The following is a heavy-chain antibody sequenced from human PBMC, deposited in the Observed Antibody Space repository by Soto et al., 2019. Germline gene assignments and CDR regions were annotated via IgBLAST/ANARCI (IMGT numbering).Heavy chain of an antibody. CDR3: ARGGRFLEWFNDY. CDR1: GFTFSRYS. V-gene: IGHV3-21*01. Sequence: EVQLVESGGGLVKPGGSLRLSCAVSGFTFSRYSMNWVRQAPGKGLEWVSSISSSSSYINFADSVKGRFTISRDNAKNSLYLQMNCLRAEDTAVYYCARGGRFLEWFNDYWGQGTLVTVSS. D-gene: IGHD3-3*01. J-gene: IGHJ4*02. CDR2: ISSSSSYI.